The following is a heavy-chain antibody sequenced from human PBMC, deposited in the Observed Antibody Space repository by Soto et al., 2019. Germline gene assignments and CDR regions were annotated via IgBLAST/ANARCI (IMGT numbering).Heavy chain of an antibody. D-gene: IGHD4-17*01. CDR1: GFTFSSYS. V-gene: IGHV3-21*01. Sequence: GGSLRLSCAASGFTFSSYSMNWVRQAPGKGLEWVSSISSSSSYIYYADSVKGRFTISRDNAKNSLYLQMNSLRAEDTAVYYCARAGAEVGTVTSWAGYYYYYMDVWGKGTTVTVSS. CDR3: ARAGAEVGTVTSWAGYYYYYMDV. J-gene: IGHJ6*03. CDR2: ISSSSSYI.